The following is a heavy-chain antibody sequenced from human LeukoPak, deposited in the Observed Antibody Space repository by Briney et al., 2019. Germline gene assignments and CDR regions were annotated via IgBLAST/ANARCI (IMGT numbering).Heavy chain of an antibody. CDR2: IYHSGST. D-gene: IGHD1-14*01. CDR1: GGSISSGGYS. CDR3: ARQVKGFTPRSYYFDY. J-gene: IGHJ4*02. Sequence: PSETLSLTCAVSGGSISSGGYSWSWIRQPPGKGLEWIGYIYHSGSTYYNPSLKSRVTISVDRSKNQFSLKLSSVTAADTAVYYCARQVKGFTPRSYYFDYWGQGTLVTVSS. V-gene: IGHV4-30-2*01.